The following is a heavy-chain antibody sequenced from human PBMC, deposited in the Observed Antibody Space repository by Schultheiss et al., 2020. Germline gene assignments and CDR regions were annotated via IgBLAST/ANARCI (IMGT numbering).Heavy chain of an antibody. Sequence: SETLSLTCTVSGGSISSYYWSWIRQPPGKGLEWIGYIYYSGSTNYNPSLKSRVTISVDTSKNQFSLKLSSVTAADTAVYYCARGSGIVVVAAAIYWFDPWGQGTLVTVSS. CDR3: ARGSGIVVVAAAIYWFDP. J-gene: IGHJ5*02. V-gene: IGHV4-59*12. CDR1: GGSISSYY. D-gene: IGHD2-2*01. CDR2: IYYSGST.